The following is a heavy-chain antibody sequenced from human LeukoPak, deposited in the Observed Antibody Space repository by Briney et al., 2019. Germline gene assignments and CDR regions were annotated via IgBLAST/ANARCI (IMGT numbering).Heavy chain of an antibody. D-gene: IGHD3-10*01. CDR2: ISSSGSTI. Sequence: GGSLRLSCAAAGFTFSSYEMNWVRQAPGKGLEWVSYISSSGSTIYYADSVKGRFTISRDNAKNSLYLQMNSLRAEDTAVYYCAGGPYGSMDYWGQGTLVTVSS. CDR1: GFTFSSYE. CDR3: AGGPYGSMDY. V-gene: IGHV3-48*03. J-gene: IGHJ4*02.